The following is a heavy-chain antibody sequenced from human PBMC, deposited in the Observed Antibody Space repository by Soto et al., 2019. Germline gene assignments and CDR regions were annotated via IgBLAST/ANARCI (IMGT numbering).Heavy chain of an antibody. CDR3: ARAERFPRSWFDT. Sequence: PSETLSLTCTVSGGSISSGGYYWSWLHQHPGKGLEWIGYIYYSGSTYYNPSLQSRITISLDTSNSQFSLKLTSVTAADTAMYFCARAERFPRSWFDTWGQGTQVTVSS. D-gene: IGHD3-10*01. CDR1: GGSISSGGYY. J-gene: IGHJ5*02. V-gene: IGHV4-31*03. CDR2: IYYSGST.